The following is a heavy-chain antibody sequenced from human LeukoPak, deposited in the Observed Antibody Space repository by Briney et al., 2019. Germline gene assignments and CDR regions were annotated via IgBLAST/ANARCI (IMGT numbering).Heavy chain of an antibody. CDR2: ISQDGTKR. CDR1: GLSFSRQA. V-gene: IGHV3-30-3*01. CDR3: VREPGPGYFDY. J-gene: IGHJ4*02. Sequence: PGGSLRLSCAASGLSFSRQAMHWVRQAPGKGLKWVAVISQDGTKRHYTDSVKGRFTISRDNSRNTLYLEMNSLRAGDTAVYYCVREPGPGYFDYWGRGTLVTVSS. D-gene: IGHD2-15*01.